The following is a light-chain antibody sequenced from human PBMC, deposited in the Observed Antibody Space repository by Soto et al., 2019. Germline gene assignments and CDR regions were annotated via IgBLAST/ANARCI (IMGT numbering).Light chain of an antibody. J-gene: IGLJ2*01. CDR1: SSEIGSYNL. V-gene: IGLV2-23*01. Sequence: QSALAQPASASGSPGQSVTISCTGTSSEIGSYNLVSWYQHHRAKAPIVIIYEESKRPSGASNRFSGAKSGNTASLTISGLQAEDEADYCCCAYAGSSSGVFGGGTKVTVL. CDR3: CAYAGSSSGV. CDR2: EES.